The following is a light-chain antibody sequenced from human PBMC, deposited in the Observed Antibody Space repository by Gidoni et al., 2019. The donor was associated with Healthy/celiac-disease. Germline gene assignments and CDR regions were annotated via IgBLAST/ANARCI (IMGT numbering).Light chain of an antibody. CDR2: WAS. V-gene: IGKV4-1*01. Sequence: DIVMTQSPDSLAVSLGERATINCKSSQSVLYSSNNKNYLAWYQQKPGQTPKLIIYWASNRESGVHDRFSGSGSGTDFTLTISSLQAEDVAVYYCQQYYSTLTFGGGTKVKIK. CDR1: QSVLYSSNNKNY. CDR3: QQYYSTLT. J-gene: IGKJ4*01.